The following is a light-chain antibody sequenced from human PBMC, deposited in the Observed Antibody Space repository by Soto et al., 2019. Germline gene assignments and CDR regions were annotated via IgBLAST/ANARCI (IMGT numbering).Light chain of an antibody. Sequence: EIVLTQSPGTLSLSPGERATLSCRASQSISSSYLAWYQQKPGQAPSLLIYGASSRATGTPDRFSGSGSGTDFTLTISRLEPEDFAVYYCQQYYSSPWTFGLGTKVEIK. CDR3: QQYYSSPWT. CDR2: GAS. CDR1: QSISSSY. J-gene: IGKJ1*01. V-gene: IGKV3-20*01.